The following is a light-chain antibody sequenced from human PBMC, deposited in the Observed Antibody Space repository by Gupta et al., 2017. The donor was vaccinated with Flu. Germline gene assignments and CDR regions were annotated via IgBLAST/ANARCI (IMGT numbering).Light chain of an antibody. Sequence: DIVMTQSPDSLAVSLGERATINCKSSQSVLYSSNNKNYLAWYQQKPGQPPKLLIYWASTRESGVPDRFSGSGSGTDFTLTISSLQAEDVAVYYCQQYASTRQTFAYGVKEEI. CDR1: QSVLYSSNNKNY. V-gene: IGKV4-1*01. J-gene: IGKJ1*01. CDR2: WAS. CDR3: QQYASTRQT.